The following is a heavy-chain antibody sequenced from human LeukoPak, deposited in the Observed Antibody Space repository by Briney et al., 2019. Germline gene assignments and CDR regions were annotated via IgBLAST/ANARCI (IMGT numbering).Heavy chain of an antibody. Sequence: TSETLSLTCTVSGGSISSYYWSWIRQPPGKGLEWIGYIYYSGSTNYNPSLKSRVTISVDTSKNQFSLKLSSVTAADTAVYYCARDPGPRAAARRYYYYGMDVWGQGTTVTVSS. CDR2: IYYSGST. CDR3: ARDPGPRAAARRYYYYGMDV. V-gene: IGHV4-59*01. D-gene: IGHD6-13*01. J-gene: IGHJ6*02. CDR1: GGSISSYY.